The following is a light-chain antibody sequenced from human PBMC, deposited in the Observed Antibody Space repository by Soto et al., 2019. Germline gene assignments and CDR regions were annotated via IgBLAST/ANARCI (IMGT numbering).Light chain of an antibody. J-gene: IGLJ1*01. CDR2: EVS. CDR3: SSYTYSSTPYG. V-gene: IGLV2-14*01. Sequence: QSVLTQPASVSGSPGQSITISCTGTSSDVGGYNYVSWYQQHPGKAPKLMIYEVSNRPSGVSNRFSGSKSGNTASLTISGLQAEDEADYYCSSYTYSSTPYGIGTGTKVTVL. CDR1: SSDVGGYNY.